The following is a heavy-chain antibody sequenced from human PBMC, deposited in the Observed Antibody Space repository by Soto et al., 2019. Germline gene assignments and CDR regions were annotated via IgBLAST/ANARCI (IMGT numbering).Heavy chain of an antibody. J-gene: IGHJ4*02. CDR2: IYYSGST. Sequence: PSETLSLTCTVSDGSISSSSYYWGWIRQPPGKGLEWIGSIYYSGSTYYNPSLKSRVTISVDTSKNQFSLKLSSVTAADTAVYYCARRNTAMASFDYWGQGTLVTVSS. CDR3: ARRNTAMASFDY. CDR1: DGSISSSSYY. D-gene: IGHD5-18*01. V-gene: IGHV4-39*01.